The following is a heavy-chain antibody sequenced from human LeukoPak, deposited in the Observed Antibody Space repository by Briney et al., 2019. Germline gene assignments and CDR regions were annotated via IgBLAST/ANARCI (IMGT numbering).Heavy chain of an antibody. Sequence: GGSLRLSCAASGFTVSSNYMSWVRQAPGKGLEWVSVIYSGGSTYYADSVKGRFTISRDNSKNTLYLQMNSLRAEDTAVYYCAREATWAGPDDYWGQGTLVTVSS. J-gene: IGHJ4*02. CDR2: IYSGGST. CDR1: GFTVSSNY. V-gene: IGHV3-53*01. D-gene: IGHD3-10*01. CDR3: AREATWAGPDDY.